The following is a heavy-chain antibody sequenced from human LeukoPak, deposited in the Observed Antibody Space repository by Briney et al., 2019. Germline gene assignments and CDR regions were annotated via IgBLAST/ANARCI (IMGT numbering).Heavy chain of an antibody. CDR1: GGSFSGYY. J-gene: IGHJ4*02. CDR3: ARGEAAAHSGPFDY. CDR2: INHSGST. D-gene: IGHD1-26*01. Sequence: SSETLSLTCAVYGGSFSGYYWSWIRQPPGKGLEWIGEINHSGSTNYNPSLKSRVTISVDTSKNQFSLKLSSVTAADTAVYYCARGEAAAHSGPFDYWGQGTLVTVSS. V-gene: IGHV4-34*01.